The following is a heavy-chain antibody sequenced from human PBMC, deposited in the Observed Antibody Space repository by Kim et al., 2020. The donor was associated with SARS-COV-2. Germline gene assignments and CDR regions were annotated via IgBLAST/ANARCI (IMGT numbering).Heavy chain of an antibody. V-gene: IGHV6-1*01. CDR1: GDSVSSNTAA. J-gene: IGHJ4*02. D-gene: IGHD6-25*01. Sequence: SQTLSLTCAISGDSVSSNTAAWHWIRQSPSRGLEWLGRTYYRSKWYNDYAISVKSRITINPDTSKNQFSLQLKSVTPEDTAVYYCASQRHNNFDYWGQGTLVTVSS. CDR3: ASQRHNNFDY. CDR2: TYYRSKWYN.